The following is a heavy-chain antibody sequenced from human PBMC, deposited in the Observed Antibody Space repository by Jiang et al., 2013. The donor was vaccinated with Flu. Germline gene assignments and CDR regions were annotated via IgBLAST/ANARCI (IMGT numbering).Heavy chain of an antibody. Sequence: GAEVKKPGASVKVSCKASGYTFTSYDINWVRQATGQGLEWMGWMNPNSGNTGYAQKFQGRVTMTRNTSISTAYMELSSLRSEDTAVYYCAKRGPGYDFWSGYSLFNWFDPWGQGTLVTVSS. CDR3: AKRGPGYDFWSGYSLFNWFDP. D-gene: IGHD3-3*01. CDR2: MNPNSGNT. V-gene: IGHV1-8*01. CDR1: GYTFTSYD. J-gene: IGHJ5*02.